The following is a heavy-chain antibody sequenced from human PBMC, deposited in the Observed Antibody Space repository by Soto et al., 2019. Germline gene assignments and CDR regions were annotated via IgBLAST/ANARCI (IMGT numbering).Heavy chain of an antibody. D-gene: IGHD3-22*01. CDR1: GFTFSDYY. J-gene: IGHJ4*02. V-gene: IGHV3-11*06. Sequence: QVQLVESGGGLVKPGGSLRLSCAASGFTFSDYYMSWIRQAPGKGLEGVSYISSSSSYTNYADSVKGRFNISRDNAKNSLYPQMNSLRAEDTAVYYCARGYYDISGYTGFDYWGQGTLVTVSS. CDR2: ISSSSSYT. CDR3: ARGYYDISGYTGFDY.